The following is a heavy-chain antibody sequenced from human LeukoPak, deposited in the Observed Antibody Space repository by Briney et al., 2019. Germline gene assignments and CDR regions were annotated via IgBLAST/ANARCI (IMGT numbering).Heavy chain of an antibody. D-gene: IGHD3-16*02. Sequence: SVKVSCKASGGTFSSYAISWVRQAPGQGLEWMGGIIPIFGTANYAQKFQGGVTSTADKSTSTAYMELSSLRSEDTAVYYCVRGGDYVWGSYRHPHFDYWGQGTLVTVSS. J-gene: IGHJ4*02. CDR1: GGTFSSYA. V-gene: IGHV1-69*06. CDR2: IIPIFGTA. CDR3: VRGGDYVWGSYRHPHFDY.